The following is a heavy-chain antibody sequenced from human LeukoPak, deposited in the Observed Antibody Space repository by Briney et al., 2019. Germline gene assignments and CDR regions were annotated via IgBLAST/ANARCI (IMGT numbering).Heavy chain of an antibody. CDR1: GVTFSRSA. D-gene: IGHD2/OR15-2a*01. CDR2: ISARSGST. V-gene: IGHV3-23*01. CDR3: AKSRADYFSFFDS. J-gene: IGHJ4*02. Sequence: GGSLRLSCAASGVTFSRSALNWVRQAPGKGLEWVSAISARSGSTYYADSVKGRFTISRDNSKNTLYLQMNSLRAEDTALYYCAKSRADYFSFFDSWGQGALVTVSS.